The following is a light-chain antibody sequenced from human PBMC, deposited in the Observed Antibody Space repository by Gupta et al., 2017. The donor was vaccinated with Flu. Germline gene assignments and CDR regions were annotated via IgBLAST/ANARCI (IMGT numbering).Light chain of an antibody. V-gene: IGLV2-14*01. CDR2: EVS. Sequence: QSALTQPASVSGSPGQSITISCTGTSSDVGGYNYVSWYQQHPGKAPKLMMYEVSNRPSGISHRFSGSKSGNTASLTISGLQAEDEADYYCCSYTSSSTLVFGGGTKLTVL. J-gene: IGLJ3*02. CDR3: CSYTSSSTLV. CDR1: SSDVGGYNY.